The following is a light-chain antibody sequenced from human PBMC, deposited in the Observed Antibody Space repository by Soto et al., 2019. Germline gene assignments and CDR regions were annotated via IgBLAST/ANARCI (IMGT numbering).Light chain of an antibody. CDR2: GAS. CDR3: QQYNNWPPWT. Sequence: EIVLTQSPGILSLSPGERASLSCGASQSISSNLAWYQQKPGQAPRLLIYGASTRATGIPARFSGSGSGTEFTLTISSLQSEDFAVYYCQQYNNWPPWTFGQGTKVDIK. J-gene: IGKJ1*01. CDR1: QSISSN. V-gene: IGKV3-15*01.